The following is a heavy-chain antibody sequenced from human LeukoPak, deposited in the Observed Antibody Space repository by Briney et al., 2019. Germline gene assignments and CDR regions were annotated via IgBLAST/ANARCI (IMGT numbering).Heavy chain of an antibody. CDR1: GGSISSYY. Sequence: SETLSLTCTVSGGSISSYYWSWIRQPPGKGLEWIGYIYYSGSTNYKPSLKSRVTISVDTSKNQFSLKLSSVTAADTAVYYCARVQRWLQGWGQGTLVTVSS. D-gene: IGHD5-24*01. J-gene: IGHJ4*02. V-gene: IGHV4-59*12. CDR3: ARVQRWLQG. CDR2: IYYSGST.